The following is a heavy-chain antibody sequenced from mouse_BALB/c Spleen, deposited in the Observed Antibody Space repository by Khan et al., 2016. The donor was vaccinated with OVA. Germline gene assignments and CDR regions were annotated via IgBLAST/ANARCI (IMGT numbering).Heavy chain of an antibody. CDR1: GFNIKDYY. D-gene: IGHD2-3*01. CDR3: ARDGYSPWFAY. V-gene: IGHV14-1*02. Sequence: VQLQQSGAELVRPGALVKLSCKASGFNIKDYYMHWVKQRPEQGLVWIGRIDPENGNTVYDPKFKGKASITSDTSSNTAYLQLSSLTSEDTAVYCCARDGYSPWFAYWGQGTLVTVSA. J-gene: IGHJ3*01. CDR2: IDPENGNT.